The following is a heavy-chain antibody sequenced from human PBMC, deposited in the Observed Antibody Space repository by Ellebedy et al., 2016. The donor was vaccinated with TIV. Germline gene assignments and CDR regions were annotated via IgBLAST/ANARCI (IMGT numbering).Heavy chain of an antibody. Sequence: GESLKISCAASGFTFSDSWMTWVRQAPGKGLEWVSGISGRGDTTYYADSVKGRFTISRDNSKNILYLQMKSLTVEDTAVYYCARNRDILTAIGSAFDFWGQGTRVTVSS. J-gene: IGHJ3*01. CDR2: ISGRGDTT. V-gene: IGHV3-23*01. CDR1: GFTFSDSW. CDR3: ARNRDILTAIGSAFDF. D-gene: IGHD3-9*01.